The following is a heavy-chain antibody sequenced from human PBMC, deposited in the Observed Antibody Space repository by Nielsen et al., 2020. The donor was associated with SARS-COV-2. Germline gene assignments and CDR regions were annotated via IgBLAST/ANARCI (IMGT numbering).Heavy chain of an antibody. CDR1: GYTFTGSY. Sequence: ASVKVSCKASGYTFTGSYVHWVRQAPGQGLEWMGWINPNSGGTNYAQKFQGRVTMTRDTSISTAYMELSRLRSDDTAVYYCARDTIFGVVIYYFDYWGQGTLVTVSS. CDR2: INPNSGGT. J-gene: IGHJ4*02. CDR3: ARDTIFGVVIYYFDY. D-gene: IGHD3-3*01. V-gene: IGHV1-2*02.